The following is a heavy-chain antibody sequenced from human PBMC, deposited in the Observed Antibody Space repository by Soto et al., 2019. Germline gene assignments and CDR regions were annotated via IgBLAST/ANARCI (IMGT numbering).Heavy chain of an antibody. CDR1: GFTFNNYG. CDR3: AKVSGHCSSSSCRRDYYYYYGMDI. V-gene: IGHV3-30*18. D-gene: IGHD2-2*01. Sequence: PGGSLRLSCAASGFTFNNYGMHWVRQAPGKGLEWVPVISYDRGNKYYEDSVKGRFTISRDNSKNTLYLQMNSLRAEDTAVYYCAKVSGHCSSSSCRRDYYYYYGMDISGQGTTVPV. J-gene: IGHJ6*02. CDR2: ISYDRGNK.